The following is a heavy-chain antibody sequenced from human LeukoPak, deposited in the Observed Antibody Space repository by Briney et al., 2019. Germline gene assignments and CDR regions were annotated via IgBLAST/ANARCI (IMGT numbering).Heavy chain of an antibody. D-gene: IGHD4-23*01. J-gene: IGHJ4*02. CDR3: ARTNYGGNPSEFDY. CDR2: IYYSGST. CDR1: GGSISSYY. Sequence: NPSETLSLTCTVSGGSISSYYWSWIRQPPGKGLEWIGYIYYSGSTNYNPSLKSRVTISVDTSKNQFSLKLSSVTAADTAVYYCARTNYGGNPSEFDYWGQGTLVTVSS. V-gene: IGHV4-59*01.